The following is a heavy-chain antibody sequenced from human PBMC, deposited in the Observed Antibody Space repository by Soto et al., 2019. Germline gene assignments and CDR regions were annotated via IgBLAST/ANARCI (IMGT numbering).Heavy chain of an antibody. CDR2: IDPSDSYT. CDR1: GYSFTSYW. V-gene: IGHV5-10-1*01. D-gene: IGHD5-18*01. J-gene: IGHJ6*02. CDR3: ARPGGYSYVYDSPYYYGMDV. Sequence: PGGYLKISCKGSGYSFTSYWISWVRQMPGKGLEWVGRIDPSDSYTNYSPSLQGHVTISAAKSISTAYLQWSSLKASDTAMYYCARPGGYSYVYDSPYYYGMDVWGQGTTVTVSS.